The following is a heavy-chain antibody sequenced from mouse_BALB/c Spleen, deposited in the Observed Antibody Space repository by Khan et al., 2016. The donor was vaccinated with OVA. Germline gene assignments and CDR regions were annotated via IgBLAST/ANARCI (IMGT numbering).Heavy chain of an antibody. Sequence: VQLKQSGPELVKPGASVRMSCKASGYTFTSYVIHWVKQKPGQGLEWIGYIYPYNDDTKYNEKFKGKATLTSDKSSSTAYMELISLTSEDSAVYYCAKNYRYDVYFDYWGQGTTLTVSS. CDR1: GYTFTSYV. D-gene: IGHD2-12*01. CDR3: AKNYRYDVYFDY. J-gene: IGHJ2*01. CDR2: IYPYNDDT. V-gene: IGHV1S136*01.